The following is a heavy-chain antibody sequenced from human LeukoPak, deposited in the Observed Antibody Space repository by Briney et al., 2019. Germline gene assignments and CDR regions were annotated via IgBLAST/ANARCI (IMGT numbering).Heavy chain of an antibody. Sequence: ASVKVSCKASGGTFSSYAINWVRQATGQGLEWMGWMNPNSGNTGYAQKFQGRVTMTRNTSISTAYMELSSLRSEDTAVYYCARDSYYDSSGYKALVTFDIWGQGTKVTVSS. CDR1: GGTFSSYA. J-gene: IGHJ3*02. CDR3: ARDSYYDSSGYKALVTFDI. CDR2: MNPNSGNT. D-gene: IGHD3-22*01. V-gene: IGHV1-8*02.